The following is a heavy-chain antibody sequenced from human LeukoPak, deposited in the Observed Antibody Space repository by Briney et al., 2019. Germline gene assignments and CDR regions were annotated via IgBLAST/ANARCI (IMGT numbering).Heavy chain of an antibody. J-gene: IGHJ4*02. D-gene: IGHD6-19*01. CDR2: INSDGSST. CDR3: ARVEEFSQWLTYFDY. V-gene: IGHV3-74*01. Sequence: GGSLRLSCAASGFTFSSYWMHWVRQAPGKGLVWVPRINSDGSSTSYADSVKGRFTISRDNAKNTLYLQMNSLRAEDTAVYYCARVEEFSQWLTYFDYWGQGTLVTVSS. CDR1: GFTFSSYW.